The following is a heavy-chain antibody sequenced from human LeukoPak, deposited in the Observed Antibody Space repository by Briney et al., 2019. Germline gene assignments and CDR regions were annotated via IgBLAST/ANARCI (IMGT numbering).Heavy chain of an antibody. CDR1: GFTFSSHS. CDR2: ISSSSTTI. V-gene: IGHV3-48*01. Sequence: GGSLRLSCAASGFTFSSHSMIWVRQAPGKGLEWVSYISSSSTTIYYADSVKGRFTISRDNAKNSLYLQMSSLRAEDTAVYYCARGNSGGDYWGQGTLVSVSS. J-gene: IGHJ4*02. D-gene: IGHD6-19*01. CDR3: ARGNSGGDY.